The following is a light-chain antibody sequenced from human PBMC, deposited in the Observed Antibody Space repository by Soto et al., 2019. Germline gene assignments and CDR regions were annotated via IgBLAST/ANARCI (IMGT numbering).Light chain of an antibody. V-gene: IGKV1-9*01. J-gene: IGKJ2*01. CDR1: QGISSY. Sequence: IQLTQSPSSLSASVGDRVTITCRASQGISSYLAWYQQKPGIAPKLLIYAASTLQSGVPSRFSGSGSGTNFTLTISSLQPEDFATYYCQQLNSFPRTVGQGTKLEIK. CDR3: QQLNSFPRT. CDR2: AAS.